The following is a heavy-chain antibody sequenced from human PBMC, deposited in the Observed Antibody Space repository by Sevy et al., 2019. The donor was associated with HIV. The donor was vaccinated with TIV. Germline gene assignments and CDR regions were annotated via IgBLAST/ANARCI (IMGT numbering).Heavy chain of an antibody. CDR3: VSLFLSYRSGRSYFDY. V-gene: IGHV3-66*02. D-gene: IGHD6-19*01. Sequence: GGSLRLSCAISGFTVNDKYIIWVRQAPGKGLEWVSVIFSSGSTYYADSAKGRFTISRDNSKNTVDLQMTSVRAEDKAVYYCVSLFLSYRSGRSYFDYWGQGTLVTVSS. CDR1: GFTVNDKY. CDR2: IFSSGST. J-gene: IGHJ4*02.